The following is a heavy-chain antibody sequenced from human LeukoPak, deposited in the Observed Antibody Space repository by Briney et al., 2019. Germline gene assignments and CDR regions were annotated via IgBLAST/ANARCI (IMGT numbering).Heavy chain of an antibody. V-gene: IGHV1-69*13. CDR3: ARDSDIVVVPAAMVQGYYYYYGMDV. Sequence: SVKVSCKASGYTFTSYGISWVRQAPGQGLEWMGGIIPIFGTANYAQKFQGRVTITADESTSTAYMELSSLRSEDTAVYYCARDSDIVVVPAAMVQGYYYYYGMDVWGQGTTVTVSS. CDR1: GYTFTSYG. J-gene: IGHJ6*02. D-gene: IGHD2-2*01. CDR2: IIPIFGTA.